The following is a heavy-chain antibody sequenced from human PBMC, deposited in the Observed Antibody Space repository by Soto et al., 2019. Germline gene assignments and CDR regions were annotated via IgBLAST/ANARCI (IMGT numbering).Heavy chain of an antibody. CDR3: VRLYPRYSSSWYTFDP. Sequence: PSETLSLTCTVSGGSVSSGSYYWSWIRQPPGKGLEWIGYIYYSGSTNYNPSLKSRVTISVDTSKNQFSLKLSSVTAADTAVYYCVRLYPRYSSSWYTFDPWGQGTLVTVSS. V-gene: IGHV4-61*01. J-gene: IGHJ5*02. CDR1: GGSVSSGSYY. CDR2: IYYSGST. D-gene: IGHD6-13*01.